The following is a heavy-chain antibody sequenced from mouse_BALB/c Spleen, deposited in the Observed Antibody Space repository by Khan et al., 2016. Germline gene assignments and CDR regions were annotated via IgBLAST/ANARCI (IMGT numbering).Heavy chain of an antibody. CDR2: INSDGSAI. V-gene: IGHV11-2*02. J-gene: IGHJ1*01. D-gene: IGHD2-3*01. CDR1: GFTFSGFW. CDR3: MRYDGYYWYFDV. Sequence: EVQLLETGGGLVQPGGSRGLSCEGSGFTFSGFWMSWVRQTPGKTLEWIGDINSDGSAINYAPSIKDRFTIFRDNDKSTLYLQMSNVQSEDTTTYYCMRYDGYYWYFDVWGAGTTVTVSS.